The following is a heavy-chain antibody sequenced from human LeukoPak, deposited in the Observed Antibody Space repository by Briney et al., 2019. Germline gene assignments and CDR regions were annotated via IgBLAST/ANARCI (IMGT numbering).Heavy chain of an antibody. CDR3: ARLRRYYGSGSYQIIAYRYYYMDV. V-gene: IGHV4-34*01. CDR2: INHSGST. D-gene: IGHD3-10*01. Sequence: SSETLSLTCAVYGGSFSGYYWSWIRQPPGKGLEWIGEINHSGSTNYNPSLKSRVTISVDTSKNQFSLKLSSVTAADTAVYYCARLRRYYGSGSYQIIAYRYYYMDVWGKGTTVTISS. CDR1: GGSFSGYY. J-gene: IGHJ6*03.